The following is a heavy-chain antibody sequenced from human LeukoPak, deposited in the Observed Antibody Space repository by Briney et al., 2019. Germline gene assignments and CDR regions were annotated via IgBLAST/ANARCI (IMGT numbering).Heavy chain of an antibody. CDR1: GFTFRSYA. D-gene: IGHD3-22*01. V-gene: IGHV3-21*06. J-gene: IGHJ4*02. CDR3: ARRGYHDSSGYDY. CDR2: ISGSSDDI. Sequence: GGSLRLSCAASGFTFRSYAMNWVRQAPGKGLEWVSSISGSSDDIYYADSVKGRFTISRDNAKNSVFLQINNLRAEDTATYYCARRGYHDSSGYDYWGQGALVTVSS.